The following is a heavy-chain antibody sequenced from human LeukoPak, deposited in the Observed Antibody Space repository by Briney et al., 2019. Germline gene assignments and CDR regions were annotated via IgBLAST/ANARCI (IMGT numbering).Heavy chain of an antibody. Sequence: SETVSRTCTVYGGSSSGGSYERQGPGQPPGKRVEWIGRIYTSGSNNYNPSLKSRVTISVDTSKNQFSLKLSSVTAADTAVYYCARDAELLGYFDYWGQGTLVTVSS. CDR2: IYTSGSN. CDR3: ARDAELLGYFDY. V-gene: IGHV4-61*02. CDR1: GGSSSGGSYE. D-gene: IGHD1-26*01. J-gene: IGHJ4*02.